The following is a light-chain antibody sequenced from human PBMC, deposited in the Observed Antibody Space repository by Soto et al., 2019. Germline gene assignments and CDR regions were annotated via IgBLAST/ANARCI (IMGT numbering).Light chain of an antibody. CDR1: QRIGSN. V-gene: IGKV3-15*01. CDR2: GAS. CDR3: QQYNFWPT. J-gene: IGKJ1*01. Sequence: EIVMTQSPATLSVSPGETATLSCRASQRIGSNLAWYQQKPGQAPSLLIYGASPRATGVPDRFSGSGSGTEFTLTFSSLQSEDIAVYYCQQYNFWPTFGQGTKVEIK.